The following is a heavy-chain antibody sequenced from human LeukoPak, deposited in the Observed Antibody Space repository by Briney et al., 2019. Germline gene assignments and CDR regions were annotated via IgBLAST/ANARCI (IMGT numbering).Heavy chain of an antibody. CDR3: ARVDGSGSYYSP. V-gene: IGHV4-30-2*01. CDR1: GGSISSGGHS. CDR2: IYHSGST. Sequence: SQTLSLTCAVSGGSISSGGHSWSWIRQPPGKGLEWIGYIYHSGSTYYNPSLKSRVTISVDRSKNQFSLKLSSVTAADTAVYYCARVDGSGSYYSPWGQGTLVTVSS. J-gene: IGHJ5*02. D-gene: IGHD3-10*01.